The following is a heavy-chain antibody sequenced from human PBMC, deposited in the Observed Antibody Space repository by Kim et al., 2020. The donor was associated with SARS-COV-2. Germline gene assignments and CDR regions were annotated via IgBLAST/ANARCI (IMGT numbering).Heavy chain of an antibody. Sequence: GGSLRLSCAASGFTFSDYYMSWIRQAPGKGLEWVSYISSSGSTIYYADSVKGRFTISRDNAKNSLYLQMNSLRAEDTAVYYCARAVGYDFWSGYYSQSPLPGTYGMDVWGQGTTVTVSS. D-gene: IGHD3-3*01. CDR1: GFTFSDYY. CDR3: ARAVGYDFWSGYYSQSPLPGTYGMDV. CDR2: ISSSGSTI. J-gene: IGHJ6*02. V-gene: IGHV3-11*01.